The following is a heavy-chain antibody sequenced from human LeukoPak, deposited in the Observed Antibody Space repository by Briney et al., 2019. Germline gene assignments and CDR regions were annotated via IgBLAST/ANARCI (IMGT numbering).Heavy chain of an antibody. J-gene: IGHJ4*02. D-gene: IGHD6-13*01. Sequence: SETLSLTCTVSGGSISSSTYYWGWIRQPPGKGLEWIGTIYYSGSTYYNPSLKSRVTISLDTSKNQFSLKLSSVTAADTAVYYCASSSDSSIAAAVDYWGQGTLVTVSS. V-gene: IGHV4-39*01. CDR2: IYYSGST. CDR3: ASSSDSSIAAAVDY. CDR1: GGSISSSTYY.